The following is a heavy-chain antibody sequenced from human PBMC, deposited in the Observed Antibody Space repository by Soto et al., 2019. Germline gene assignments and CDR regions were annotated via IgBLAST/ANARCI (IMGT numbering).Heavy chain of an antibody. CDR2: INHSGST. Sequence: PSETLSLTCAVYGGSFSGYYWSWIRQPPGKGLEWIGEINHSGSTNYNPSLKSRVTISVDTSKNQFSLKLSSVTAADTAVYYCARGLGYSSGWWFGYWGQGTLVTVSS. J-gene: IGHJ4*02. D-gene: IGHD6-19*01. CDR3: ARGLGYSSGWWFGY. V-gene: IGHV4-34*01. CDR1: GGSFSGYY.